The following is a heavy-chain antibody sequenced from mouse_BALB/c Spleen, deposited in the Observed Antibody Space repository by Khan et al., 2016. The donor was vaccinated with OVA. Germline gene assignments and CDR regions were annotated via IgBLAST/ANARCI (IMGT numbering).Heavy chain of an antibody. Sequence: VQLKESGPGLVAPSQSLSITCIVSGFSLTTYGVHWVRQPPGKGLEWLVVIWSDGSTNYNSVLKSRLSISKDNSKSQVFLKMNSRQTDDTAMYYCARWFDGYSSLYAMDYWGQGTSVTVSS. CDR1: GFSLTTYG. CDR3: ARWFDGYSSLYAMDY. CDR2: IWSDGST. J-gene: IGHJ4*01. V-gene: IGHV2-6*02. D-gene: IGHD2-3*01.